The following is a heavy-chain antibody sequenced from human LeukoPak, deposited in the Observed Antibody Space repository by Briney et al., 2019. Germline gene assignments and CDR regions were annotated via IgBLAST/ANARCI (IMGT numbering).Heavy chain of an antibody. V-gene: IGHV4-61*02. CDR1: GGSISSGSYY. D-gene: IGHD2-2*01. J-gene: IGHJ4*02. CDR2: IYTSGST. Sequence: SETLSLTCTVSGGSISSGSYYWSWIRQPAGKGLGWIGRIYTSGSTNYNPSLKSRVTISVDTSKNQFSLKLSSVTAADTAVYYCARDGEDIVVVPAAIWGQGTLVTVSS. CDR3: ARDGEDIVVVPAAI.